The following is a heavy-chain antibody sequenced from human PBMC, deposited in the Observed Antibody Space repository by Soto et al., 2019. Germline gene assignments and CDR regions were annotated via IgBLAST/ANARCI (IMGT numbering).Heavy chain of an antibody. V-gene: IGHV4-59*01. CDR3: ARDRAGYCSSTSCYEYGMDV. D-gene: IGHD2-2*03. CDR1: GGSISSYY. CDR2: IYYRGST. Sequence: QVQLQESGPGLVKPSETLSLTCTVSGGSISSYYWSWIRQPPGKGREWFGYIYYRGSTNYNPSLKSRVTISVDTSKNQFSLKLSSVTAADTAVYYCARDRAGYCSSTSCYEYGMDVWGQGTTVTVSS. J-gene: IGHJ6*02.